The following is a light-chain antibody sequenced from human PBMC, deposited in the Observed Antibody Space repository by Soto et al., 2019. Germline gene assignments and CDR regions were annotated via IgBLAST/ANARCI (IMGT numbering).Light chain of an antibody. CDR1: NIGTKN. Sequence: SYELTQPLSVSVALGQTARITCGGNNIGTKNVHWYQQKAGQPPVLVIYRDNNRPSGIPERFSGSNSGNTATLTISRAQGGDEADYYCQVWDSSIVLFGGGTKVTVL. J-gene: IGLJ2*01. V-gene: IGLV3-9*01. CDR3: QVWDSSIVL. CDR2: RDN.